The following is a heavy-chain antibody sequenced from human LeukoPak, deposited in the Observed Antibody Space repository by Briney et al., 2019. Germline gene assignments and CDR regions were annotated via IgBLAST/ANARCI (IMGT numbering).Heavy chain of an antibody. CDR2: IFYSGNT. Sequence: SETLSLTCTVSGGSIRSYYWGWIRQPPGEGLEWIGSIFYSGNTYYNPSLESRLTISADTSKNQFSLNLNSVTAADRAVYFCARGDSSTWFPSGLHIDHWGQGILVSVSS. CDR3: ARGDSSTWFPSGLHIDH. V-gene: IGHV4-39*07. CDR1: GGSIRSYY. D-gene: IGHD6-13*01. J-gene: IGHJ4*02.